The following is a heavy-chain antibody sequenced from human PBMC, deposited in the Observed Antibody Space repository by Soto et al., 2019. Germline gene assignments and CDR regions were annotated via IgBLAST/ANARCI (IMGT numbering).Heavy chain of an antibody. D-gene: IGHD5-18*01. CDR3: ARVFGYSSGPAVGMDA. Sequence: SVRDRFTISRDNSKSTLYLQMRSLRGEDTAVYYCARVFGYSSGPAVGMDAWGQGTTVRVSS. J-gene: IGHJ6*02. V-gene: IGHV3-66*01.